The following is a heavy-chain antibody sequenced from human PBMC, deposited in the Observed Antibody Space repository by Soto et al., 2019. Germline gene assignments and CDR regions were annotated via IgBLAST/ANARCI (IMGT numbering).Heavy chain of an antibody. CDR1: GGTYKSSA. V-gene: IGHV1-69*01. CDR2: IMPIFGTA. J-gene: IGHJ6*04. D-gene: IGHD1-1*01. CDR3: ANWRDTKPFVGNYDCGMVI. Sequence: QGQLVQQGAEVQEPGASVKDCCKASGGTYKSSAISWVRQSPVQGLKWLGGIMPIFGTADYALKFQGRVTITADESTSTAYMELSSLRSEDTSVYYCANWRDTKPFVGNYDCGMVIWGKGTTVTLSS.